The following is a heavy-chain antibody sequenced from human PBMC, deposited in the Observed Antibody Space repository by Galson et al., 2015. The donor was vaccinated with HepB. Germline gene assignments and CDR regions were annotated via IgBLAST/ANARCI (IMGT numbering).Heavy chain of an antibody. J-gene: IGHJ4*02. CDR2: ISYDGSNK. CDR1: GFTFSSYA. Sequence: SLRLSCAASGFTFSSYAMHWVRQAPGKGLEWVAVISYDGSNKYYADSVKGRFTISRDNSKNTLYLQMNSLRAEDTAVYYCARDDYSNYGYFDYWGQGTLVTVSS. V-gene: IGHV3-30-3*01. D-gene: IGHD4-11*01. CDR3: ARDDYSNYGYFDY.